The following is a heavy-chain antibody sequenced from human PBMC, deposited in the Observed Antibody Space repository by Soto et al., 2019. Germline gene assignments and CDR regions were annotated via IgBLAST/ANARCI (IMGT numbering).Heavy chain of an antibody. V-gene: IGHV4-34*01. J-gene: IGHJ4*02. CDR3: GPRGAVADPRGY. D-gene: IGHD6-19*01. Sequence: WTWIRQLRGKGLEWIGEINHSGNTNYNPSLKGRVAISVDTSKNQFSLYLGSVTAADTAVYYCGPRGAVADPRGYWGQGTLVTVSS. CDR2: INHSGNT.